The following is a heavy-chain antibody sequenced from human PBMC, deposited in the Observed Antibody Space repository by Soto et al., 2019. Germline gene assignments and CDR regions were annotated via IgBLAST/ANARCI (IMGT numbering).Heavy chain of an antibody. CDR1: GTSVSGANW. D-gene: IGHD3-22*01. CDR2: IHSSGNP. CDR3: ARTGPYSSGNN. J-gene: IGHJ4*02. V-gene: IGHV4-4*02. Sequence: QVQLQESGPGLVDPLGTLSLTCAVSGTSVSGANWWGWVRQPPGKGLEWIGEIHSSGNPDYNPSLKSRVTISRDMSKNEFSLKLTSVTAADTAVYYCARTGPYSSGNNWGQGTLVTVSS.